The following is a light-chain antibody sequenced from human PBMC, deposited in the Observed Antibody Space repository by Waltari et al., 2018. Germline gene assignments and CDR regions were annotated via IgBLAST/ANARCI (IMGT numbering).Light chain of an antibody. CDR1: SSDFNGYNY. CDR3: CSYVGSNVV. Sequence: QSALTQPRSVSGSPGQSVTISCSGTSSDFNGYNYVSWYQQLPGKAPKLMLYDVVKRPSGVPDRFSTSKSVNTASLTISGLQAEDEADYYCCSYVGSNVVFGGGTKLTVL. J-gene: IGLJ2*01. CDR2: DVV. V-gene: IGLV2-11*01.